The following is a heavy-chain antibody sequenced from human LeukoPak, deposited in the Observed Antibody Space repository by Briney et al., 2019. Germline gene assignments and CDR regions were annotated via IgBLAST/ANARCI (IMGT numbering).Heavy chain of an antibody. V-gene: IGHV4-34*01. CDR1: GGSFSGYY. CDR3: ARLSVVLLWFGESPYYFDY. J-gene: IGHJ4*02. D-gene: IGHD3-10*01. CDR2: INHSGST. Sequence: SETLSLTCAVYGGSFSGYYWSWIRQPPGKGLEWIGEINHSGSTNYNPSLKSRVTISVDTSKNQFSLKLSSVTAADTAVYYCARLSVVLLWFGESPYYFDYWGQGTLVTVSS.